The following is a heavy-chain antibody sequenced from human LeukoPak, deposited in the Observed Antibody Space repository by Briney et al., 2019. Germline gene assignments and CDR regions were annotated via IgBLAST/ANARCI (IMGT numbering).Heavy chain of an antibody. CDR3: ARTKCWADSSGYYAGFDY. CDR1: GGSFSSYY. CDR2: IYYSGST. V-gene: IGHV4-59*01. D-gene: IGHD3-22*01. Sequence: SETLSLTCTVSGGSFSSYYWSWIRQPPGKGLEWIGYIYYSGSTNYNPSLKSRVTISVDTSKNQFSLKLSSVTAADTAVYYCARTKCWADSSGYYAGFDYWSQGTLVTASS. J-gene: IGHJ4*02.